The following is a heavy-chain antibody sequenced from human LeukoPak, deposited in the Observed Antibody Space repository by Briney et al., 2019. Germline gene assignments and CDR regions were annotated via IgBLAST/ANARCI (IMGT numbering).Heavy chain of an antibody. Sequence: GGSLRLSCAASGFTFSSYTMSWVRQAPGKGLEWVSAISGSGGSTYYADSVKGRFTISRDNSKNTLHLQMNSLRAEDTAVYYCAKDRRRITMIVVVTNDAFDIWGQGTMVTVSS. D-gene: IGHD3-22*01. CDR1: GFTFSSYT. CDR3: AKDRRRITMIVVVTNDAFDI. CDR2: ISGSGGST. J-gene: IGHJ3*02. V-gene: IGHV3-23*01.